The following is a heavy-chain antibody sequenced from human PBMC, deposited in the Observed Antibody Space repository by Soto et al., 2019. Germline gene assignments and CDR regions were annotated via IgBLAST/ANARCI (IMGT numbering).Heavy chain of an antibody. CDR2: ISAYNGNT. J-gene: IGHJ6*02. D-gene: IGHD6-19*01. Sequence: ASVKVSCKASGYTFTSYGISWVRQAPGQGLEWMGWISAYNGNTNYAQKLQGRVTMTTDTSTSTAYMELRSLRSDDTAVYYCAREGDSSGWYSDNYYYYGMDVWGQGTTVTVSS. CDR3: AREGDSSGWYSDNYYYYGMDV. V-gene: IGHV1-18*01. CDR1: GYTFTSYG.